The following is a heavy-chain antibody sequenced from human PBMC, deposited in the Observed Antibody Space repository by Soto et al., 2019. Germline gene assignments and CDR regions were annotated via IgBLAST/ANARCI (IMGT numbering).Heavy chain of an antibody. V-gene: IGHV1-69*06. J-gene: IGHJ6*02. CDR3: AREPLIAPPLYGMDV. D-gene: IGHD6-6*01. Sequence: SVKVSCKASGGTFSSYAISWVRQAPGQGLEWMGGIIPIFGTANYAQKFQGRVTITADKSTSTAYMELSSLRSEDTAVYYCAREPLIAPPLYGMDVWGQGTTVTVS. CDR1: GGTFSSYA. CDR2: IIPIFGTA.